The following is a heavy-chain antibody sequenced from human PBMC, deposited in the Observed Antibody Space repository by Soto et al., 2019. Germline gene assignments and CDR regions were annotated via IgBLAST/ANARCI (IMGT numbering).Heavy chain of an antibody. CDR3: AREEQYYYYYMDV. CDR1: SGSINISNF. J-gene: IGHJ6*03. CDR2: IYYSGST. Sequence: SETLSLTCAVSSGSINISNFWSWVRQPPGKGLEWIGYIYYSGSTYYNPSLKSRFTISVDTSKNQFSLKLSSVTAADTAVYYCAREEQYYYYYMDVWGKGTTVTVSS. V-gene: IGHV4-31*11.